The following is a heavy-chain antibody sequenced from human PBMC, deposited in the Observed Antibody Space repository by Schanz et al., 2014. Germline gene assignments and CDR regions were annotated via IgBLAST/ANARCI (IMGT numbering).Heavy chain of an antibody. CDR3: AKDHAGSDILTALGN. V-gene: IGHV3-23*04. J-gene: IGHJ4*02. CDR1: GFTFTNYA. D-gene: IGHD3-9*01. Sequence: VQLVESGGGLVQPGGSLRLSCAASGFTFTNYAMTWVRQAPGKGLEWVSGISGSGGSTYDADSVKGRFTISRDKSKNTLYLQMNSLRAEDTAVYDCAKDHAGSDILTALGNWGQGTLVTVSS. CDR2: ISGSGGST.